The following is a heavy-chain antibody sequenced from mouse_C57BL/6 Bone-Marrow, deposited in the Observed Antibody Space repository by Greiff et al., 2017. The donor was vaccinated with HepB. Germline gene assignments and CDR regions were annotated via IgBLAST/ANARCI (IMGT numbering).Heavy chain of an antibody. Sequence: QVQLQQPGAELVRPGSSVKLSCKASGYTFTGYWMDWVKQRPGQGLEWIGNIYPSDSETHYNQKFKDKATLTVDKSSSTAYMQLSSLTSEDSAVYYCASNYYFDYWGQGTTLTVSS. CDR1: GYTFTGYW. D-gene: IGHD1-3*01. V-gene: IGHV1-61*01. CDR3: ASNYYFDY. J-gene: IGHJ2*01. CDR2: IYPSDSET.